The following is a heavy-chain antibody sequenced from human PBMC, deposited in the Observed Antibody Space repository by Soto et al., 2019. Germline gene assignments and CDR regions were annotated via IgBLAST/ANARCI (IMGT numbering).Heavy chain of an antibody. CDR1: GYTFTSYD. CDR2: MNPNSGNT. J-gene: IGHJ6*02. CDR3: AILTRVITMVREGVGMDV. Sequence: ASVKVSCKASGYTFTSYDINWVRQATGQGLEWMGWMNPNSGNTGYAQKFQGRVTMTRNTSISTAYMELSSLRSEDTAVYYCAILTRVITMVREGVGMDVWGQGTTVTVSS. D-gene: IGHD3-10*01. V-gene: IGHV1-8*01.